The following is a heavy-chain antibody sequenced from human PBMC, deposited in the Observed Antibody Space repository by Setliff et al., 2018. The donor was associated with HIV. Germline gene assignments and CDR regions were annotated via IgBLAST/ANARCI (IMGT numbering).Heavy chain of an antibody. CDR3: ARDVGSHYDSREYYFDY. CDR1: GASINSNNYH. D-gene: IGHD3-22*01. CDR2: IYYSGST. J-gene: IGHJ4*02. V-gene: IGHV4-39*07. Sequence: SETLSLTCTVSGASINSNNYHWGWIRQTPGKGREWIATIYYSGSTTYNPALRSRVTISVDTSKNQFSLKLSSVTAADTAVYYCARDVGSHYDSREYYFDYWGQGTLVPVSS.